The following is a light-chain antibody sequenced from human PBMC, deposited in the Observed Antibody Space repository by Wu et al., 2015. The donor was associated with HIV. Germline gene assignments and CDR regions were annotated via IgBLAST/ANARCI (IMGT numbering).Light chain of an antibody. CDR2: AAS. CDR1: QGIYNY. J-gene: IGKJ5*01. V-gene: IGKV1-8*01. CDR3: QQYYSSPQIT. Sequence: IRMIQSPSSLSASTGDRVSVSCRASQGIYNYLAWYQQKPGKAPKLLMSAASILQSGVPSRFNGSGSGTHFTLTITCLQSEDFATYYCQQYYSSPQITFGQGTRLEIK.